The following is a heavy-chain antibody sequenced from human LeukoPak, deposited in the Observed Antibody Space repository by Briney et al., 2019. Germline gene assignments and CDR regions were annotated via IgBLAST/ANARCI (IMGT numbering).Heavy chain of an antibody. D-gene: IGHD1-26*01. Sequence: GTSLRLSCAASGFLLTDYGMHWVRQAPGKGLEWVSVIYSGGSTYYADSVKGRFTISRDNSKNTLYLQVNSLRAEDTAVYYYARDSGSYSYDYWGQGTLVTVSS. CDR1: GFLLTDYG. J-gene: IGHJ4*02. CDR3: ARDSGSYSYDY. V-gene: IGHV3-66*01. CDR2: IYSGGST.